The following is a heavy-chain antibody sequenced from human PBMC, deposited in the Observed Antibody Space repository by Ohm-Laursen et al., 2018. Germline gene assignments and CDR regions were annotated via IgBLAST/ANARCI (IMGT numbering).Heavy chain of an antibody. CDR2: IIPILGIA. V-gene: IGHV1-69*04. CDR1: GGTFSSYA. D-gene: IGHD3-10*01. J-gene: IGHJ4*02. CDR3: ARGREYAVGDY. Sequence: SVKASCKASGGTFSSYAISWVRQAPGQGLEWMGRIIPILGIANYAQKFQGRVTITANKSTSTAYMELSSLRSEDTAVYYCARGREYAVGDYWGQGTLVTVSS.